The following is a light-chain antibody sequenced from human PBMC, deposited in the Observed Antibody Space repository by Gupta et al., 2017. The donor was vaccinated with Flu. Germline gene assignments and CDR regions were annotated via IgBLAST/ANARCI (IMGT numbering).Light chain of an antibody. CDR3: SSYTHSNTWV. Sequence: SALTQPASASGSPGQSVTISCSGTTSDVGGYNHVSWYHQPPANDHILFILEVSDRTAGVSNRFSGSKAGNTASRHISGLEAEDDADYYCSSYTHSNTWVLGGGTKMTVL. J-gene: IGLJ3*02. V-gene: IGLV2-14*01. CDR2: EVS. CDR1: TSDVGGYNH.